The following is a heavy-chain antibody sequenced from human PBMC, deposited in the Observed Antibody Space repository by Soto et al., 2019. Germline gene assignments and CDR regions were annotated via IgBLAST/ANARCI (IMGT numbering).Heavy chain of an antibody. CDR2: IRSKAYGGTT. J-gene: IGHJ4*02. CDR3: TREATYYDILTGYYGAQRIDY. CDR1: GFTFGDYA. D-gene: IGHD3-9*01. V-gene: IGHV3-49*03. Sequence: GGSLRLSCTASGFTFGDYAMSWFRQAPGKGLEWVGFIRSKAYGGTTEYAASVKGRFTISRDDSKSIAYLQMNSLKTEDTAVYYCTREATYYDILTGYYGAQRIDYWGQGTLVTVSS.